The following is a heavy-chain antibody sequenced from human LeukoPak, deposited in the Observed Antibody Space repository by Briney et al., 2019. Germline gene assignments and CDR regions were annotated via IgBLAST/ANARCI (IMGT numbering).Heavy chain of an antibody. V-gene: IGHV4-38-2*01. J-gene: IGHJ4*02. CDR3: ARHGYCSSTICPFYY. CDR2: IYHSGST. D-gene: IGHD2-2*03. CDR1: GYSISSGYY. Sequence: PSETLSLTCAVSGYSISSGYYWGWIRQPPGKGLEWIGSIYHSGSTYYSPSLKSRVTISVDTSKNQFSLKLSSVTASDTAVYYCARHGYCSSTICPFYYWGQGTLVTVSS.